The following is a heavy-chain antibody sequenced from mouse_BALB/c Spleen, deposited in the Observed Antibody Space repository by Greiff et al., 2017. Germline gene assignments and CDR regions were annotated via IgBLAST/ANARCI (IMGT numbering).Heavy chain of an antibody. Sequence: EVQLQQSGAELVKPGASVKLSCTASGFNIKDTYMHWVKQRPEQGLEWIGRIDPANGNTKYDPKFQGKATITADTSSNTAYLQLSSLTSEDTAVYYCARSRDGYYVGYWYFDVWGAGTTVTVSS. V-gene: IGHV14-3*02. CDR1: GFNIKDTY. J-gene: IGHJ1*01. CDR2: IDPANGNT. D-gene: IGHD2-3*01. CDR3: ARSRDGYYVGYWYFDV.